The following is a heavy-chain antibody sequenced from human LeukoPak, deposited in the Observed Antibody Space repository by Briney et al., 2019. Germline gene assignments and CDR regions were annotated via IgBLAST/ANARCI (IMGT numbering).Heavy chain of an antibody. Sequence: PGGSLRLSCAASGFTFSSYAMGWVRQAPGKGLECVSAISGNGASTYYADSVKGRFTISRDNSKNTLYLQVDSLRAEDTAVYYCARDDGYSYGFDYWGQGTLVTVSS. V-gene: IGHV3-23*01. D-gene: IGHD5-18*01. CDR2: ISGNGAST. J-gene: IGHJ4*02. CDR3: ARDDGYSYGFDY. CDR1: GFTFSSYA.